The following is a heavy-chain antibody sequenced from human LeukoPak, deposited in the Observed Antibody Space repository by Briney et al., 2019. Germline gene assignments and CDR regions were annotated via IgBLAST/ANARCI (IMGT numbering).Heavy chain of an antibody. CDR2: ISAYNGNT. J-gene: IGHJ4*02. CDR3: ARLWDTSGYEVFDY. D-gene: IGHD3-22*01. Sequence: GASVKVSCKASGYTFTSYGISWVRQAPGQGLEWMGWISAYNGNTNYAQKLQGRVTMTTDTSTSTAYMELSSLRSADTAVYYCARLWDTSGYEVFDYWGQGTLVTVSS. CDR1: GYTFTSYG. V-gene: IGHV1-18*01.